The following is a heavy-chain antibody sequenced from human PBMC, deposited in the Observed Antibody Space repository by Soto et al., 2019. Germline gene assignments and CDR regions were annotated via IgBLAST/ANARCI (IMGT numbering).Heavy chain of an antibody. CDR1: GFTFSPHA. Sequence: GGSLRLSCAASGFTFSPHAMHWVRQGPGKGLEWVAVISYEGSNKYYADSVKGRFTISRDSAKNSLYLQMNSLRAEDTAVYYCARDHYYYDSSAFFDYWGQGTLVTVSS. J-gene: IGHJ4*02. V-gene: IGHV3-30-3*01. CDR2: ISYEGSNK. CDR3: ARDHYYYDSSAFFDY. D-gene: IGHD3-22*01.